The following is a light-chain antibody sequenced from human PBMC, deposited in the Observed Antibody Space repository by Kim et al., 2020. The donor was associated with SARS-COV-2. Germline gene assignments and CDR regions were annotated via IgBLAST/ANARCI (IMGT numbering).Light chain of an antibody. V-gene: IGKV1-27*01. CDR1: QGISNY. Sequence: ASVGDRVTLTCRASQGISNYLAWYQQKPGKVPKLLIYAASTLQSGVPSRFSGSGSGTDFTLTISSLQPEDVATYYCKKYNSAPRTFGGGTKVDIK. CDR3: KKYNSAPRT. J-gene: IGKJ4*01. CDR2: AAS.